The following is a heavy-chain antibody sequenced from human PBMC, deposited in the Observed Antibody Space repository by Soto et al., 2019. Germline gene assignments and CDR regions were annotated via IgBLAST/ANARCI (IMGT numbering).Heavy chain of an antibody. V-gene: IGHV3-21*01. D-gene: IGHD2-2*01. Sequence: GSLRLSCAASGFTFSSYSMNWVRQAPGKGLEWVSSISSSSSYIYYADSVKGRFTISRDNAKNSLYLQMNSLRAEDTAVYYCARDLFSSTSQGWFDPWGQGTLVTVSS. CDR1: GFTFSSYS. J-gene: IGHJ5*02. CDR2: ISSSSSYI. CDR3: ARDLFSSTSQGWFDP.